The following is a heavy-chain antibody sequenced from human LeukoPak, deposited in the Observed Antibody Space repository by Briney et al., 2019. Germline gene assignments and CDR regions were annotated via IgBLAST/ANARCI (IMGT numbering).Heavy chain of an antibody. V-gene: IGHV4-61*02. J-gene: IGHJ4*02. CDR1: GGSISSGSYY. CDR3: ARDNDFWSGYLDY. CDR2: IYTSGST. Sequence: SETLSLTCTVSGGSISSGSYYWRWIRQPAGKGLEWIGRIYTSGSTNYNPSLKSRVTISVDTSKNQFSLKLSSVTAADTAVYYCARDNDFWSGYLDYWGQGTLVTVSS. D-gene: IGHD3-3*01.